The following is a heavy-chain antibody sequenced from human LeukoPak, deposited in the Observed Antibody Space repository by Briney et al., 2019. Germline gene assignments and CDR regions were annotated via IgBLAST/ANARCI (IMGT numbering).Heavy chain of an antibody. CDR2: ISAYNGNT. Sequence: GASVKVSCKASGYTFTSYVISWVRQAPGQGLEWMGWISAYNGNTNYAQKFQGRVTMTTDTSTSTAYMELRSLRSDDTTVYYCAREGYCSGTTCDKPFDYWGQGTLVTVAS. CDR3: AREGYCSGTTCDKPFDY. V-gene: IGHV1-18*01. D-gene: IGHD2-2*01. J-gene: IGHJ4*02. CDR1: GYTFTSYV.